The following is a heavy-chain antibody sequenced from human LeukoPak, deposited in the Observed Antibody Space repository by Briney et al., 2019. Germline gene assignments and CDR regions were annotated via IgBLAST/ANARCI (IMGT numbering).Heavy chain of an antibody. V-gene: IGHV3-21*01. CDR1: GFTFSSYS. Sequence: GGSLRLSCAASGFTFSSYSMNWVRQAPGKGLEWVSSTSSSSSYIYYADSVKGRFTISRDNAKNSLYLQMNSLRAEDTAVYYCARDVGADTAMNNWFDPWGQGTLVTVSS. J-gene: IGHJ5*02. CDR3: ARDVGADTAMNNWFDP. CDR2: TSSSSSYI. D-gene: IGHD5-18*01.